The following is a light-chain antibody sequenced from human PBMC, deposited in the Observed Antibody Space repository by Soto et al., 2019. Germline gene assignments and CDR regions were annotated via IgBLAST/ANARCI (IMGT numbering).Light chain of an antibody. J-gene: IGKJ1*01. Sequence: DIQMTQSPSSLSASVGDRVTITCRASQSISSYLNWYQQKPGKAPNLLIYAAFSLQSGVPSRFSGSGSGTEFTLTISSLQPEDVATYYCHQRYSTPWTFGQGTKVEIK. CDR3: HQRYSTPWT. CDR1: QSISSY. CDR2: AAF. V-gene: IGKV1-39*01.